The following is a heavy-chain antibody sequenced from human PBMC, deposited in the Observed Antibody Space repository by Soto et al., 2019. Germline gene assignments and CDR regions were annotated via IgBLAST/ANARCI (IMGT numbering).Heavy chain of an antibody. CDR2: IIPNLGIA. CDR3: ARDHRDIVVVPAAKGNWFDP. J-gene: IGHJ5*02. V-gene: IGHV1-69*08. D-gene: IGHD2-2*01. Sequence: QVQLVQSGAEVKKPGSSVKVSCKASGGTFSSYTISWVRQAPGQGLEWMGRIIPNLGIANYAQKFQGRVTITADKSTSTAYMELSSLRSEDTAVYYCARDHRDIVVVPAAKGNWFDPWGQGTLVTVSS. CDR1: GGTFSSYT.